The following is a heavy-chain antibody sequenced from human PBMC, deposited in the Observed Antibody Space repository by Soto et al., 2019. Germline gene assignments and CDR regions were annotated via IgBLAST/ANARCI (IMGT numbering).Heavy chain of an antibody. J-gene: IGHJ4*02. CDR2: IYHSGST. V-gene: IGHV4-4*02. CDR1: GGSISSSNW. D-gene: IGHD3-22*01. CDR3: ARGSYYYDSSGYYYVGDFDY. Sequence: SETLSLTCAVSGGSISSSNWWSWVRQPPGKGLEWIGEIYHSGSTNYNPSLKSRVTISVDKSKNQFSLKLSSVTAADTAVYYCARGSYYYDSSGYYYVGDFDYWGQGTXVTVSS.